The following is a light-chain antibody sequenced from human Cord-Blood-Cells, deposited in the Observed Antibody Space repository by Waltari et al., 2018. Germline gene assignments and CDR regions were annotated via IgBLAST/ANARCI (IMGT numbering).Light chain of an antibody. Sequence: DSQMTQSPSSLSASVGDSDTITYGESQSISNYLNWYQQTPGKAPKLLIYAASSLQSGVASRFSGSGSGTDFILTSSSLQPEDFATYYCQQSYSTPFTFGPGTKVDIK. CDR3: QQSYSTPFT. V-gene: IGKV1-39*01. J-gene: IGKJ3*01. CDR2: AAS. CDR1: QSISNY.